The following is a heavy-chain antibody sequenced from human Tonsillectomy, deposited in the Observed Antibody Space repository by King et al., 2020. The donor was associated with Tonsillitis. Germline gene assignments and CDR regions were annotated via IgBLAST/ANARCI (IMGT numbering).Heavy chain of an antibody. J-gene: IGHJ6*02. CDR2: ISFDRSNI. D-gene: IGHD3-22*01. CDR3: ARDRSSRCYYDSSGYCYGMDA. Sequence: VQLVESGGGVVQPGRSLRLSCADSGFTFSTYGMHWVRQAPGKGLEWVAVISFDRSNIYYADSVKGRFTISRDNSKNPLYLKMNSLRAEDTAVYYCARDRSSRCYYDSSGYCYGMDAWGQGAPVTVS. V-gene: IGHV3-30-3*01. CDR1: GFTFSTYG.